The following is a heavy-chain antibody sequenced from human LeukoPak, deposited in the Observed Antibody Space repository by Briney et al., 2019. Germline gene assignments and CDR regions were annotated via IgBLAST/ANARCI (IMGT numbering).Heavy chain of an antibody. J-gene: IGHJ4*02. Sequence: GGSLRLSCAASGFTVNNAWMSWVRQAPGKGLEWVGRIKSKTDGGTTDYAAPVKGRFTISRDDSKNTLYLQMNSLKTEDTAVYYCTTAVGYYGSGTYYPLEYWGQGTPATVSS. V-gene: IGHV3-15*01. D-gene: IGHD3-10*01. CDR2: IKSKTDGGTT. CDR3: TTAVGYYGSGTYYPLEY. CDR1: GFTVNNAW.